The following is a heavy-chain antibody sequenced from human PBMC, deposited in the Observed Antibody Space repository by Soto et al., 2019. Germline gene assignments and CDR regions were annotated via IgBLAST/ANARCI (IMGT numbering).Heavy chain of an antibody. CDR3: ARHARSHYDILTGYYIPSPAFDY. V-gene: IGHV4-39*01. CDR2: IYYSGST. CDR1: GGSISSSSYY. Sequence: QLQLQESGPGLVKPSETLSLTCTVSGGSISSSSYYWGWIRQPPGKGLEWIGSIYYSGSTYYNPSLKSRVTISVDTSKNQFSLKLGSVTAADTAVYYCARHARSHYDILTGYYIPSPAFDYWGQGTLVTVSS. J-gene: IGHJ4*02. D-gene: IGHD3-9*01.